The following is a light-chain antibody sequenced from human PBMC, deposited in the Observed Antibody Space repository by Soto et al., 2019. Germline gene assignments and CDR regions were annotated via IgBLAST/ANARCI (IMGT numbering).Light chain of an antibody. J-gene: IGLJ1*01. V-gene: IGLV2-14*01. CDR1: SSDIGGYNY. CDR2: AVT. CDR3: ASYTRSSTYV. Sequence: QPALTQPASVSGSPGQSITISCTGTSSDIGGYNYVSWYQQDSGKAPKLIIYAVTDRPSGVSSRFSGSKSGNTAFLTISGLQAEDEADYYCASYTRSSTYVFGTGTKVTVL.